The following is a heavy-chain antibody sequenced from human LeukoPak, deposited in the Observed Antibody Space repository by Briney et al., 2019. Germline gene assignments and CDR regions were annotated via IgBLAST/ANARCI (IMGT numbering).Heavy chain of an antibody. V-gene: IGHV3-48*01. CDR3: ARMGRYCSSTACHFDN. D-gene: IGHD2-2*01. CDR1: GFTFSNYA. CDR2: ISSGSGTL. J-gene: IGHJ4*02. Sequence: GGSLRLSCVASGFTFSNYAMDWVRLAQGKGLEWIADISSGSGTLYYTDSLKGRVTISRDNAKNSMFLQMNSLRAEDTAVYYCARMGRYCSSTACHFDNWGQGTLVTVSS.